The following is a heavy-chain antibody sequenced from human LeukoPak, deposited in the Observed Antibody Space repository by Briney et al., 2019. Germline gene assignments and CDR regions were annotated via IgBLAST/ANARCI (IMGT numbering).Heavy chain of an antibody. CDR1: GGSISSGSYF. CDR2: IHTSGST. V-gene: IGHV4-61*02. J-gene: IGHJ4*02. CDR3: ARVWEDYFDY. D-gene: IGHD1-26*01. Sequence: SQTLSLTCTVSGGSISSGSYFWSWIRQPAGKGLEWIGRIHTSGSTNYNPSLKSRVTISVDTSKNQFSLKLSSVTAADTAVYYCARVWEDYFDYWGQGTLVTVSS.